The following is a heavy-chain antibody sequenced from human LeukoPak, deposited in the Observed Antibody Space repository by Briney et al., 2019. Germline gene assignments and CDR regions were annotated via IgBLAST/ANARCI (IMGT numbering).Heavy chain of an antibody. D-gene: IGHD6-13*01. J-gene: IGHJ4*02. CDR1: GGSISSYY. CDR2: IYYSGST. Sequence: SETLSLTCTVYGGSISSYYWSWIRQPPGKGLEWIGYIYYSGSTNYNPSLKSRVTISVDTSKNQFPLKLSSVTAADTAVYYCARVGSIAAAGPTFDYWGQGTLVTVSS. CDR3: ARVGSIAAAGPTFDY. V-gene: IGHV4-59*01.